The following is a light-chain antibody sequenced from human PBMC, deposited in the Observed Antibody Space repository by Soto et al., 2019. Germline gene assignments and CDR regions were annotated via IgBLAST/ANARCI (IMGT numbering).Light chain of an antibody. CDR1: SGHSSDV. J-gene: IGLJ3*02. CDR2: LSTDGSH. Sequence: QPVLTQSPSASASQGASVKLTCTLSSGHSSDVIAWHQQQPEKGPRYLMSLSTDGSHTKGDGIPDRFSGSSSGAERYLTISSLQSGDEGDYYCQTSGAGIQVFGGGTRLTVL. V-gene: IGLV4-69*01. CDR3: QTSGAGIQV.